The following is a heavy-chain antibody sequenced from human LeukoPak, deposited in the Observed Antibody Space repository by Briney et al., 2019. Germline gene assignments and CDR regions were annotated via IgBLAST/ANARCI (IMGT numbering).Heavy chain of an antibody. D-gene: IGHD6-19*01. V-gene: IGHV3-48*04. CDR3: AGARTGIAVAGTGRSVY. J-gene: IGHJ4*02. CDR2: ISSSGSTI. Sequence: GGSLRLSCAASGFTFSSYSMNWVRQAPGKGLEWVSYISSSGSTIYYADSVKGRFTISRDNAKNSLYLQMNSLRAEDTAVYYCAGARTGIAVAGTGRSVYWGQGTLVTVSS. CDR1: GFTFSSYS.